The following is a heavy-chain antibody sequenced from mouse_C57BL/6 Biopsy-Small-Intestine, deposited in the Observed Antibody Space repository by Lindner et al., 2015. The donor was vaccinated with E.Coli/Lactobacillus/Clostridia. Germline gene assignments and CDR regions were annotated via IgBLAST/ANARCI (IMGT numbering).Heavy chain of an antibody. J-gene: IGHJ4*01. CDR3: ARGGYYGNYVGAMDY. CDR1: GYAFSSYW. V-gene: IGHV1-80*01. D-gene: IGHD2-1*01. CDR2: IYPGDGDT. Sequence: VQLQESGAELVKPGASVKISCKASGYAFSSYWMNWVKQRPGKGLEWIGQIYPGDGDTNYNGKFKGKATLTADKSSSTAYMQLSSLTSEDPAVYFCARGGYYGNYVGAMDYWGQGTSVTVSS.